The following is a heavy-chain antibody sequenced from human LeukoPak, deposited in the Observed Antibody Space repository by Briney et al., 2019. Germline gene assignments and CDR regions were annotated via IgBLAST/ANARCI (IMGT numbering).Heavy chain of an antibody. V-gene: IGHV4-59*08. CDR1: GGSISSYY. Sequence: SETLSLTCTVSGGSISSYYWSWIRQPPGKGLEWIGYINYSGSTNYNPSLKSRVTISVDTSKNQFSLKLSSVTAADTAVYYCARHARWLGPFDPWGQGTLVTVSS. J-gene: IGHJ5*02. D-gene: IGHD6-19*01. CDR2: INYSGST. CDR3: ARHARWLGPFDP.